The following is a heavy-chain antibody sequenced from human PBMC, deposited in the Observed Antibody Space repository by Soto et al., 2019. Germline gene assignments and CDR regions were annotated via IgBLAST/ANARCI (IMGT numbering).Heavy chain of an antibody. CDR2: IYHSGST. V-gene: IGHV4-38-2*01. CDR1: GYSISSGYY. J-gene: IGHJ4*02. Sequence: SETLSLTCAVSGYSISSGYYWGWIRQPPGKGLEWIGSIYHSGSTYYNPSLKSRVTISVDTSKNQFSLKLSSVTAADTAVYYCEVYSSSLMFDYWGQGTLVTVDS. CDR3: EVYSSSLMFDY. D-gene: IGHD6-6*01.